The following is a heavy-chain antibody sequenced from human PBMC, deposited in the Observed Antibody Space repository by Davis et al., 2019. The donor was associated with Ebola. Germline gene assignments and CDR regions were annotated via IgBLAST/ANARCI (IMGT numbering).Heavy chain of an antibody. J-gene: IGHJ3*02. CDR3: ARDSSGRYGDSLDI. CDR1: GALISSNY. Sequence: MPSETLSLTCTVSGALISSNYYNWVRQPPGKGLEWIGSVYYTGLTTYSPSLKSRLSTSVDTSKNQFSLKLESVTAADTAVYYCARDSSGRYGDSLDIWGQGTMVTVSS. CDR2: VYYTGLT. V-gene: IGHV4-59*01. D-gene: IGHD4-17*01.